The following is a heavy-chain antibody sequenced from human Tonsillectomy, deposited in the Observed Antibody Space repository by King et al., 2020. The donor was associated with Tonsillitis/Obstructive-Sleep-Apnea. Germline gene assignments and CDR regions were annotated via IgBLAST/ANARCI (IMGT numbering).Heavy chain of an antibody. D-gene: IGHD4-17*01. CDR2: ISYDGSNK. J-gene: IGHJ4*02. CDR1: GFIFSSYA. Sequence: VQLVESGGGVVQPGRSLRLSCAASGFIFSSYAMQWVRQAPGKGLEWVAVISYDGSNKYYADSVKGRFTISRDNSKNTLYVQMNSLRAEDTAVFYCARDRAQVGYGGYEGTFDYWGQGTLVTVSS. CDR3: ARDRAQVGYGGYEGTFDY. V-gene: IGHV3-30*01.